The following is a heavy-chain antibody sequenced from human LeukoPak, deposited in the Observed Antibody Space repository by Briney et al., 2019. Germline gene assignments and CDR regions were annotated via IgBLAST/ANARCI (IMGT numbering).Heavy chain of an antibody. V-gene: IGHV4-34*01. J-gene: IGHJ6*03. D-gene: IGHD5-18*01. CDR3: ARGHPEGGGYGYGLYYYYYYYMDV. Sequence: SETLSLTCAVYGGSFSGYYWSWIRQPPGKGLEWIGEINHSGSTNYNPSLKSRVTISVDTSKNQFSLKLSSVTAADTAVYYCARGHPEGGGYGYGLYYYYYYYMDVWGKGTTVTVSS. CDR1: GGSFSGYY. CDR2: INHSGST.